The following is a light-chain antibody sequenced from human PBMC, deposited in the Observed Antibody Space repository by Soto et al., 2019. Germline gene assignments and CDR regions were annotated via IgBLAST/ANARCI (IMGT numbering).Light chain of an antibody. J-gene: IGKJ5*01. CDR3: QQSYSTHSIT. CDR2: AAS. V-gene: IGKV1-39*01. CDR1: QSISSY. Sequence: DIQMTQSPSSLSASVGDRVTITCRASQSISSYLNWYQQKPGKAPKLLIYAASSLQSGVPSRFSGSGSETDFTLTISSLQPEDFATYYCQQSYSTHSITFGQGTRLEIK.